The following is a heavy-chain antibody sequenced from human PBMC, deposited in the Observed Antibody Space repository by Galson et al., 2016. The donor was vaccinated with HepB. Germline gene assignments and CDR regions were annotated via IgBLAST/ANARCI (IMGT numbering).Heavy chain of an antibody. CDR1: GFTFSSYG. D-gene: IGHD3-22*01. Sequence: SLRLSCAASGFTFSSYGMHWVRQAPGKGLEWVAVIWYGGSDKDYADSVKGRFTVSRDNSKSTLYLEMNSLRADDTAVYYCAREGVIYDSSGAMRDYYYGMDVWGQGTTVTVSS. CDR3: AREGVIYDSSGAMRDYYYGMDV. CDR2: IWYGGSDK. J-gene: IGHJ6*02. V-gene: IGHV3-33*01.